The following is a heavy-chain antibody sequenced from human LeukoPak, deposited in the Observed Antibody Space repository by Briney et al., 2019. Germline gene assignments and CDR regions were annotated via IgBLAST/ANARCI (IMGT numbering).Heavy chain of an antibody. CDR2: ISDTGGGT. Sequence: PGGSLRLSCAASGFIFSNYAMNWVRQAPGKRLEWVSAISDTGGGTYYAESVKGRFTISRDNSKNTLYLQMNSLRAEDTAVYYCARDRYSSSWYTFDYWGQGTLVTVSS. D-gene: IGHD6-13*01. V-gene: IGHV3-23*01. CDR1: GFIFSNYA. CDR3: ARDRYSSSWYTFDY. J-gene: IGHJ4*02.